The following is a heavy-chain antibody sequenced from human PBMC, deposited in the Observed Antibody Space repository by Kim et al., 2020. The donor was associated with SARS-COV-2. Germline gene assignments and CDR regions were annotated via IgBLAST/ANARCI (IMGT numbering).Heavy chain of an antibody. CDR1: GFTFSSYW. CDR3: ARDQALGWSRFGPLYYYYGMDV. J-gene: IGHJ6*02. Sequence: GGSLRLSCAASGFTFSSYWMSWVRQAPGKGLEWVANIKQDGSEKYYVDSVKGRFTISRDNAKNSLYLQMNSLRAEDTAVYYCARDQALGWSRFGPLYYYYGMDVWGQGTTVTVSS. CDR2: IKQDGSEK. D-gene: IGHD6-19*01. V-gene: IGHV3-7*01.